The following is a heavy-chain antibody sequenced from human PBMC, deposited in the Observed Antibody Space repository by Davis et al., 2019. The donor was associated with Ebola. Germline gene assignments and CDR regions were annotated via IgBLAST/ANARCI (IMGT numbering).Heavy chain of an antibody. V-gene: IGHV1-69*08. CDR3: ARGKWFDP. Sequence: AASVKVSCKASGGTFSDYTFTWVRQAPGQGLEWMGRIIPVVDTKDYAQKFQGRVTLTADKAMNTAYMELSGLRFDDTAVYYCARGKWFDPWGQGTLVSVTS. CDR1: GGTFSDYT. CDR2: IIPVVDTK. J-gene: IGHJ5*02.